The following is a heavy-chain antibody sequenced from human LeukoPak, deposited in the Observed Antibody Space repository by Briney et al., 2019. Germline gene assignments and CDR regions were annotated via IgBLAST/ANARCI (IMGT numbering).Heavy chain of an antibody. CDR3: ARAPYVIVTGYYYYMDV. V-gene: IGHV4-59*01. CDR2: IYYSGST. J-gene: IGHJ6*03. D-gene: IGHD3-9*01. CDR1: GGSISSYY. Sequence: SETLSLTCTVSGGSISSYYWSWIRQPPGKGLEWIGYIYYSGSTNYNPSLKSRVTISVDTSKNQFSLKLSSVTAADTAVYYCARAPYVIVTGYYYYMDVWGKGTTVTVSS.